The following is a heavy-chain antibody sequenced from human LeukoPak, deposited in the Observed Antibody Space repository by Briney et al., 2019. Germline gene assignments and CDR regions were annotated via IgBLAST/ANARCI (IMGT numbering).Heavy chain of an antibody. CDR1: GFTFSSYA. CDR2: ISYDGSNK. J-gene: IGHJ6*02. D-gene: IGHD6-19*01. CDR3: ARDSTSSGRYYYGMDV. V-gene: IGHV3-30*04. Sequence: GGSLRLSCAASGFTFSSYAMHWVRQAPGKGLEWVAVISYDGSNKYYADSVKGRFTISRDNSKNTLYLQMNSLRAEDTAVYYCARDSTSSGRYYYGMDVWGQGTTVTVSS.